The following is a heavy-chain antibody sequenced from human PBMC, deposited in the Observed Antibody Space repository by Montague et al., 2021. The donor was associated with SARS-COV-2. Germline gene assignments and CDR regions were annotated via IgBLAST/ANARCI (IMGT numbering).Heavy chain of an antibody. Sequence: PALVKPTQTLTLTCTFSGFSLGTSGMCVSWIRQPPGKALEWLALIDWDDDKYYSTSLKTRLTISKDTSKNQVVLTMTNMDPVDTATYYCARIRDYDILTGSYSGFDYWGQGTLVTVSS. D-gene: IGHD3-9*01. CDR3: ARIRDYDILTGSYSGFDY. V-gene: IGHV2-70*01. J-gene: IGHJ4*02. CDR2: IDWDDDK. CDR1: GFSLGTSGMC.